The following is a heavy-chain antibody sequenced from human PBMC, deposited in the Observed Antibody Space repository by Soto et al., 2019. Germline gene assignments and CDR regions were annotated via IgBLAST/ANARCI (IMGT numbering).Heavy chain of an antibody. CDR3: TTSNGYFVD. CDR2: IDGGVGST. D-gene: IGHD3-22*01. V-gene: IGHV3-23*01. CDR1: GLTFDSRG. Sequence: EVQLLESGGGLEQSGGSLRLSCAASGLTFDSRGMSWVRQARGKGLEWVSAIDGGVGSTYYADSVKGRFTISRDNSKNTLYLQMNSLRAEDTAIYYCTTSNGYFVDWGQGTLVTVSS. J-gene: IGHJ4*02.